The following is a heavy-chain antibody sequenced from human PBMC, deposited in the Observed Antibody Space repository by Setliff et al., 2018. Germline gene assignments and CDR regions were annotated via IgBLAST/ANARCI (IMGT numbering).Heavy chain of an antibody. CDR1: GYSISSGCI. Sequence: SETLSLTCTVSGYSISSGCIWGWIRQPPGKGLEWVGNIDHTGSINYNPSLKSRLTISRDTSKNQVSLKLNSVTATDTAVYYCARDLGHGGDSDYWGQGILVTVSS. D-gene: IGHD2-21*02. CDR2: IDHTGSI. V-gene: IGHV4-38-2*02. CDR3: ARDLGHGGDSDY. J-gene: IGHJ4*02.